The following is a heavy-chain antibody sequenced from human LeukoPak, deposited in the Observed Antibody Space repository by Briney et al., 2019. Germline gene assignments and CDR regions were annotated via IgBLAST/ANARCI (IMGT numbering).Heavy chain of an antibody. CDR3: AGGRRTYYDIPGLGPFDY. CDR2: INHSGST. Sequence: PSETLSLTCAVYGGSFSGYYWSWIRQPPGKGLEWIGEINHSGSTNYNPSLKSRVTISVDTSKNQFSLKLSSVTAADTAVYYCAGGRRTYYDIPGLGPFDYWGQGTLVTASS. D-gene: IGHD3-9*01. V-gene: IGHV4-34*01. CDR1: GGSFSGYY. J-gene: IGHJ4*02.